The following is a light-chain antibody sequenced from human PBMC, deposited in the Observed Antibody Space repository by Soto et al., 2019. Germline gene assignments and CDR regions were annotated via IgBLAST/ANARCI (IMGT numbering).Light chain of an antibody. V-gene: IGKV1-5*03. CDR3: QNYNSYSEE. Sequence: DIQMTQSPSTLSASVVDRVTLTFRASQSISSWLAWYQQKPGKAPKLLIYKASTLKSGVPSRFSGSGSGTEFTLTISSLQPDDFATYYCQNYNSYSEEFGQGTKVDIK. CDR2: KAS. CDR1: QSISSW. J-gene: IGKJ1*01.